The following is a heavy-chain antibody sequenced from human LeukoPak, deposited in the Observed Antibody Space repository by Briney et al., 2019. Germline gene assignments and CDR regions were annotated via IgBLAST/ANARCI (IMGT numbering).Heavy chain of an antibody. D-gene: IGHD2-15*01. CDR3: ARDQPRYCSGGSCYSKQDY. CDR1: GGSFSGYY. J-gene: IGHJ4*02. CDR2: INHSGST. V-gene: IGHV4-34*01. Sequence: SETLSLTCAVYGGSFSGYYWSWIRQPPGKGLEWIGEINHSGSTNYNPSLKSRVTISVDTSKNQFSLKLSSVTAADTAVYYCARDQPRYCSGGSCYSKQDYWGQGTLVTASS.